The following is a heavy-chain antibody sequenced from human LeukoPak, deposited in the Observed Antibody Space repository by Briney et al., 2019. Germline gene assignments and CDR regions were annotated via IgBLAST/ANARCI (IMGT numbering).Heavy chain of an antibody. CDR1: GFTFSTYW. V-gene: IGHV3-7*01. CDR3: ARVHYYYYMDV. J-gene: IGHJ6*03. Sequence: GGSLRLSCAASGFTFSTYWMSWVRQAPGKGLEWVANIKQDGSEKYYVDSVKGRFTISRDNAKNSLYLQMNSLRAEDTAVYYCARVHYYYYMDVWGKGTTVTISS. CDR2: IKQDGSEK.